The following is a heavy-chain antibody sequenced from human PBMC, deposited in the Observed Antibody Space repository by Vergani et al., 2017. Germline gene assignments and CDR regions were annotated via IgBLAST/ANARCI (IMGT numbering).Heavy chain of an antibody. CDR1: GYSFTNYW. D-gene: IGHD1-26*01. Sequence: EVQLVQSGAEVKKPGESLKISCQISGYSFTNYWIGWVRQMPGKGLEWMGIIHPADSDTRYSPSFQGQVTISVDKSISTAYLQRSSLRASDSAMYYCARLYGRVSSGSKNVDYWGQGTLVAVSS. CDR2: IHPADSDT. CDR3: ARLYGRVSSGSKNVDY. J-gene: IGHJ4*02. V-gene: IGHV5-51*01.